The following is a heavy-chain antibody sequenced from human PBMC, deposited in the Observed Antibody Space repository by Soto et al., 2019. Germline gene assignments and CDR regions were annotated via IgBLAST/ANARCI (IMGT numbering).Heavy chain of an antibody. CDR3: ARAQRRGSHGGFDY. V-gene: IGHV4-4*07. CDR2: IYTSGST. CDR1: GGSISSYY. D-gene: IGHD1-26*01. J-gene: IGHJ4*02. Sequence: PSETLSLTCTVSGGSISSYYWSWIRQPAGKGLEWIGRIYTSGSTNYNPSLKSRVTMSVDTSKNQFSLKLSPVTAADTAVYYCARAQRRGSHGGFDYWGQGTLVTVSS.